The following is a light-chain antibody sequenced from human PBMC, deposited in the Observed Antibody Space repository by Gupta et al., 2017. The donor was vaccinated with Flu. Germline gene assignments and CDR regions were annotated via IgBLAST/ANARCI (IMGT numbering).Light chain of an antibody. Sequence: QSALTQPVSVSGSPGQSITISCTGTSSDVGRSNYVSWYQQHPGKAPKLIIYDVSYRPSGVSSRFSGSKSGNTASLTISGLEVEDETDYYCSSYTSTNTFYVFGTGTKVTVL. V-gene: IGLV2-14*01. CDR1: SSDVGRSNY. J-gene: IGLJ1*01. CDR3: SSYTSTNTFYV. CDR2: DVS.